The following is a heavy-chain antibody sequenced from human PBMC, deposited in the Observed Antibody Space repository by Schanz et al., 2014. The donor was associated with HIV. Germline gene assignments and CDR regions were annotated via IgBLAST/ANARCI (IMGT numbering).Heavy chain of an antibody. CDR2: IVPILGTT. J-gene: IGHJ6*02. Sequence: QVELVQSGAEVKKPGSSVKVSCKPSGGTFHSFGVGWVRQAPGQGFEWMGGIVPILGTTYYAQKFRGRVTITADKSTTSYMQLSSLRSDDTAVYYCASRRSSWGFYYGLDVWGQGSTVTVSS. V-gene: IGHV1-69*06. D-gene: IGHD3-3*01. CDR1: GGTFHSFG. CDR3: ASRRSSWGFYYGLDV.